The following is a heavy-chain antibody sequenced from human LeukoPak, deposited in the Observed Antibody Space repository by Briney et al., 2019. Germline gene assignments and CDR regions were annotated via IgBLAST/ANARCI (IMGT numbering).Heavy chain of an antibody. CDR3: ARDGCSSTSCAMIYYYYYGMDV. V-gene: IGHV3-48*01. Sequence: GGSLRLSCAASEFIFDNYNINWVRQAPGKGLERLSYITSSSSVVFYADSVKGRFTISRDNSKNTLYLQMNSLRAEDTAVYYCARDGCSSTSCAMIYYYYYGMDVWGQGTTVTVSS. CDR2: ITSSSSVV. CDR1: EFIFDNYN. D-gene: IGHD2-2*01. J-gene: IGHJ6*02.